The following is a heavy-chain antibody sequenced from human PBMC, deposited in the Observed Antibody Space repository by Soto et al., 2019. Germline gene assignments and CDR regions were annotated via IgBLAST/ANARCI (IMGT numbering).Heavy chain of an antibody. Sequence: PGGSLRLSCAASGFIFKMYWMHWVRQSPGKGLVWISRIYNDGTYSDYADSVRGRFTISRDNVNDTLYLQMYNLRAEDSGLYYCTRGPRPISTGTGAYWGQGTQVTVSS. J-gene: IGHJ4*02. CDR2: IYNDGTYS. CDR1: GFIFKMYW. CDR3: TRGPRPISTGTGAY. D-gene: IGHD3-10*01. V-gene: IGHV3-74*01.